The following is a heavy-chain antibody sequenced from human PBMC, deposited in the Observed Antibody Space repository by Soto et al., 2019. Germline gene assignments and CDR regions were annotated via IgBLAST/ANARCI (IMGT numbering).Heavy chain of an antibody. D-gene: IGHD6-19*01. CDR2: ISYDGSNK. J-gene: IGHJ6*02. CDR1: GFTFSSYG. Sequence: GGSLRLSCAASGFTFSSYGMHWVRQAPGKGLEWVSVISYDGSNKYYADSVKGRFTISRDNSKNTLYLQMNSLRAEDTSVYYCAKDQQWLGYYYYYGMDVWGQGTTVTVSS. V-gene: IGHV3-30*18. CDR3: AKDQQWLGYYYYYGMDV.